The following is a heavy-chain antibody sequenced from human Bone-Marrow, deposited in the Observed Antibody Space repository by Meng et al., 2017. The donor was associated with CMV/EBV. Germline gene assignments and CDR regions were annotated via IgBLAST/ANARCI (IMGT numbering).Heavy chain of an antibody. CDR2: IVVGSGNT. D-gene: IGHD4-23*01. CDR1: GFTFTSSA. Sequence: SVKVSCKASGFTFTSSAVQWVRQARGQRLEWIGWIVVGSGNTNYAQKFQERVTITRDMSTSTAYMELSSLRSEDTAVYYCAADSPYGGTNSGYYYYGMDFWGQGTTVTGSS. V-gene: IGHV1-58*01. J-gene: IGHJ6*01. CDR3: AADSPYGGTNSGYYYYGMDF.